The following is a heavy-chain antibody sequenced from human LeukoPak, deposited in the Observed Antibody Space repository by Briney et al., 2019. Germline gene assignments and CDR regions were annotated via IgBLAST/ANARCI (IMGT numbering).Heavy chain of an antibody. CDR1: GFTVSSNY. CDR3: AKVELLLEINVGVSHLDS. CDR2: ISDSGGNT. Sequence: GGSLRLSCAASGFTVSSNYMSWVRQAPGQGLEWVSAISDSGGNTYYADYVKGRFTISRDNAKNTLYLQMNSLRAEDTAVYYCAKVELLLEINVGVSHLDSWGQGIQVTVSS. D-gene: IGHD2-15*01. V-gene: IGHV3-23*01. J-gene: IGHJ4*02.